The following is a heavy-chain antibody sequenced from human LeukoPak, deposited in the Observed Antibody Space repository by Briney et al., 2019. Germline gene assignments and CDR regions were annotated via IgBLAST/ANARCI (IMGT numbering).Heavy chain of an antibody. Sequence: PSQTLSLTCAVSGGSSRSGDYFWSCLRQPPGKALEWIGHIHYSGNTYYNPSLKSRVSISVDTSKNQFSLKLSSATAADTAVYYCARENNDYGGKKAFDYWGQGTLVTVSS. J-gene: IGHJ4*02. CDR3: ARENNDYGGKKAFDY. CDR2: IHYSGNT. CDR1: GGSSRSGDYF. V-gene: IGHV4-30-4*01. D-gene: IGHD4-23*01.